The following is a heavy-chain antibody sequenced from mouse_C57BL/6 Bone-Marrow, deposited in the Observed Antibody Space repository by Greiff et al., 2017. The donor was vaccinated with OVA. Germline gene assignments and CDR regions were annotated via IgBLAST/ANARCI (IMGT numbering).Heavy chain of an antibody. CDR1: GYTFTSYW. J-gene: IGHJ1*03. V-gene: IGHV1-55*01. CDR3: ARDYYGSSWYFDV. D-gene: IGHD1-1*01. CDR2: IYPGSGST. Sequence: VQLQQPGAELVKPGASVEMSCKASGYTFTSYWITWVKQRPGQGLAWIGDIYPGSGSTNYNEKFKSKATLTVDTSSSTAYMQLSSLTSEDSAVYYCARDYYGSSWYFDVWGTGTTVTVSS.